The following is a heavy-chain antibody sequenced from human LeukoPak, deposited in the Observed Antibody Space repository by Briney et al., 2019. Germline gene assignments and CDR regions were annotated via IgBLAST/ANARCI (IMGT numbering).Heavy chain of an antibody. J-gene: IGHJ4*02. Sequence: PRGSLRLSCAASGFTFSTYVMSWGRQAPGDGLGGGSRINSDGRSTNRAESVKGRFTISRDNAKNTLYLQMNRPRAEDTAVYYCARGADSGYSSDNWGQGTLVSVSP. CDR1: GFTFSTYV. D-gene: IGHD3-9*01. V-gene: IGHV3-74*01. CDR2: INSDGRST. CDR3: ARGADSGYSSDN.